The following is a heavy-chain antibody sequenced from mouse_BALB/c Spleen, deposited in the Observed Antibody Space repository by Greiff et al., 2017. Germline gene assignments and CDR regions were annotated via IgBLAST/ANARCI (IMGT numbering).Heavy chain of an antibody. CDR3: ARTSYSPKGFAY. Sequence: EVQRVESGGGLVQPGGSRKLSCAASGFTFSSFGMHWVRQAPEKGLEWVAYISSGSSTIYYADTVKGRFTISRDNPKNTLFLQMTSLRSEDTAMYYCARTSYSPKGFAYWGQGTLVTVSA. V-gene: IGHV5-17*02. CDR1: GFTFSSFG. D-gene: IGHD2-10*01. J-gene: IGHJ3*01. CDR2: ISSGSSTI.